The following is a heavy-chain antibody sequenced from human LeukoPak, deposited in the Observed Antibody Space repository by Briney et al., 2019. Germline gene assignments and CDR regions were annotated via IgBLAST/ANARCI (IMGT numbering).Heavy chain of an antibody. D-gene: IGHD2-15*01. V-gene: IGHV4-34*01. CDR2: INHSGSN. Sequence: SETLSLTCAVYGVSFSGYYWSWIRQPPGKGLEWIGEINHSGSNNYNPSLKSRVTVSVDTSKNQFSLKLSSVTAADTAVYYCARGGRLGYCSGGSCCSYYYYGMDVWGQGTTVTVSS. CDR1: GVSFSGYY. CDR3: ARGGRLGYCSGGSCCSYYYYGMDV. J-gene: IGHJ6*02.